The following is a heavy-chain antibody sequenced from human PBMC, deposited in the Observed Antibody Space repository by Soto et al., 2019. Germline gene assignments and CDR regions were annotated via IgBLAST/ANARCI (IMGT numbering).Heavy chain of an antibody. J-gene: IGHJ4*02. CDR2: IYYSGST. V-gene: IGHV4-30-4*01. Sequence: QVQLQESGPGLVKPSQTLSLTCTVSGGSISSGDYYWSWIRQPPGKGLEWFGYIYYSGSTYYNPSLKSRVTISVDTSKNQFSLKLSSVTAADTAVYYCAREPSRFSGYDSWPQFDYWGQGTLVTVSS. CDR3: AREPSRFSGYDSWPQFDY. D-gene: IGHD5-12*01. CDR1: GGSISSGDYY.